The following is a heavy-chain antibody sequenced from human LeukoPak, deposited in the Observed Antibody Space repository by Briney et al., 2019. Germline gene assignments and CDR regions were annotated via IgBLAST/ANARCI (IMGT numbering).Heavy chain of an antibody. CDR3: ARLRYYDSSGYPFDY. CDR1: GGSISSSSYY. J-gene: IGHJ4*02. Sequence: PSETLSLTCTVSGGSISSSSYYWGWIRQPPGKGLEWIGSIYYSGSTYYNPSLKSRVTISVDTSKNQFSLKLSSVTAADTAVYYSARLRYYDSSGYPFDYWGQGTLVTVSS. D-gene: IGHD3-22*01. V-gene: IGHV4-39*01. CDR2: IYYSGST.